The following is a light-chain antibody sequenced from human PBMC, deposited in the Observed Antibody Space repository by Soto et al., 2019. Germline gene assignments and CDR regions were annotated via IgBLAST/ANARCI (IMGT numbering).Light chain of an antibody. CDR2: DVR. J-gene: IGLJ2*01. V-gene: IGLV2-14*01. CDR1: SSDVGGYNY. Sequence: QSVLTQPASVSGSPGQSITISCTGTSSDVGGYNYVSWYQQHPGKAPKLMIYDVRNRPSGVSNRFSGSKSGNTASLTISGLQAEDEADYYCSSYTSSSTLGHVVFGGGTKLTVL. CDR3: SSYTSSSTLGHVV.